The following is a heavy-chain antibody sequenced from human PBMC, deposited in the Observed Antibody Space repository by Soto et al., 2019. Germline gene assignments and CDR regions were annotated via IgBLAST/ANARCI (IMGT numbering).Heavy chain of an antibody. Sequence: PSETLSLTCTVPGGSISSYYWNWIRQPPGKGLEWIGYIYHSGSTYYNPSLKSRVTISVDTSKNQFSLKLSSVTAADTAVYYCARERPDGARLDPWGQGTLVTVSS. J-gene: IGHJ5*02. CDR2: IYHSGST. CDR1: GGSISSYY. D-gene: IGHD6-6*01. CDR3: ARERPDGARLDP. V-gene: IGHV4-59*12.